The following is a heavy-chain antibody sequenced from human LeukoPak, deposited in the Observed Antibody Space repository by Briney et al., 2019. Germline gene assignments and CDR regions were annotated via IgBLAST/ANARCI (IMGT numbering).Heavy chain of an antibody. V-gene: IGHV1-69*16. CDR3: ARDNSVGDNAWWFDP. D-gene: IGHD1-26*01. CDR2: IIPILGTA. Sequence: SVKVSCKASGGTFSSYTITWVRQAPGQGLEWMGGIIPILGTANYAQKFQGRVTMTRDMSTSTDYMELSSLRSEDTAIYYCARDNSVGDNAWWFDPWGQGTLVTVSS. J-gene: IGHJ5*02. CDR1: GGTFSSYT.